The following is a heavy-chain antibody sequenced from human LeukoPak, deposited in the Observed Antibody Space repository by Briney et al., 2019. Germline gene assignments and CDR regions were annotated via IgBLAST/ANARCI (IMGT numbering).Heavy chain of an antibody. CDR3: AKWGDYDILTGYYVSDF. CDR1: GFIFGNYA. CDR2: ITGGGDTT. Sequence: GGSLRLSCAASGFIFGNYAMSWVRQAPGKGLQWVAAITGGGDTTYYGDSVMGRFTISRDNSKNTLYLEVNTLRAEDTAVYYCAKWGDYDILTGYYVSDFWGQGTLVTVSS. J-gene: IGHJ4*02. D-gene: IGHD3-9*01. V-gene: IGHV3-23*01.